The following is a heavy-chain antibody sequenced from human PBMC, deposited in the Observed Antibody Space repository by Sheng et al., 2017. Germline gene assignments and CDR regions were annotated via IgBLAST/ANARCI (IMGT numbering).Heavy chain of an antibody. V-gene: IGHV1-69*13. CDR3: AREPRIAVRPRPRFFDY. J-gene: IGHJ4*02. D-gene: IGHD6-6*01. CDR1: GGDFSSHA. Sequence: QAQLVQSGADVKKPGSSVKVSCKASGGDFSSHAINWVRQAPGEGLEWMGWIIPVFGTVNYAQKFQGRVTFTADESTSTAHMEMSSLRSGDTAVYYCAREPRIAVRPRPRFFDYWGQGSLVTVSS. CDR2: IIPVFGTV.